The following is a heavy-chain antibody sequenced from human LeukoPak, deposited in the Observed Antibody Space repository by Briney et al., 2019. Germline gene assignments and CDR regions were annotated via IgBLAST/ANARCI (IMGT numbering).Heavy chain of an antibody. CDR2: ISSSSSTI. CDR1: GFTFSSYS. D-gene: IGHD3-22*01. J-gene: IGHJ1*01. Sequence: LGGSLRLSCAASGFTFSSYSMNWVRQAPGKGLEWVPYISSSSSTIYYADSVKGRFTISRDNAKNSLYLQMNSLRSEDTAVYYCARSLHGYYDSSGYHLEYFQHWGQGTLVTVSS. V-gene: IGHV3-48*04. CDR3: ARSLHGYYDSSGYHLEYFQH.